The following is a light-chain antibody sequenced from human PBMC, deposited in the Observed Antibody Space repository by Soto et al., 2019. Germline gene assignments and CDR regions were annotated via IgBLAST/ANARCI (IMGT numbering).Light chain of an antibody. CDR3: CSYAGGASVV. V-gene: IGLV2-23*01. CDR1: SSDIGRYNL. Sequence: QSALTQPASVSGSPGQSITISCTGTSSDIGRYNLVSWYQQHPGKAPKLIIYEDIERPSGVSDRFSCAKSGNTASLTISGLQTEDEADYYCCSYAGGASVVFGGGTQLTVL. J-gene: IGLJ2*01. CDR2: EDI.